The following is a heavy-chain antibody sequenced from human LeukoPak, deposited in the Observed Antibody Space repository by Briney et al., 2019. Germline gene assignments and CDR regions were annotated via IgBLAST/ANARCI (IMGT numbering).Heavy chain of an antibody. CDR1: GFAFNTYS. V-gene: IGHV3-21*04. Sequence: PGGSLRLSCAASGFAFNTYSMNWVRQAPGKGLEWVSFIFSSSTYIYYTDSVKGRFTISRDNSKNTLYLQMNSLRAEDTAVYYCAKDRHSSSWYFHWYFDLWGRGTLVTVSS. CDR2: IFSSSTYI. D-gene: IGHD6-13*01. J-gene: IGHJ2*01. CDR3: AKDRHSSSWYFHWYFDL.